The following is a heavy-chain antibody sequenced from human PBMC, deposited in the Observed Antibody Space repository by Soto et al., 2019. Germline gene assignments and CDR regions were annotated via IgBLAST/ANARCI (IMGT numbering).Heavy chain of an antibody. CDR1: GYTFTSYD. V-gene: IGHV1-8*01. D-gene: IGHD6-19*01. Sequence: ASVKVSCKASGYTFTSYDINWVRQATGQGFEWMGWMNPNSGNTGYAQKFQGRVTMTRDTSTSTVYMELSSLRSEDTAVYYCARDRAYVAVAGLLFDYWGQGTLVTVSS. CDR3: ARDRAYVAVAGLLFDY. CDR2: MNPNSGNT. J-gene: IGHJ4*02.